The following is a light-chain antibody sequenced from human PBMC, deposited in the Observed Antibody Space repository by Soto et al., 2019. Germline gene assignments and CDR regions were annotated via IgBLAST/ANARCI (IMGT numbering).Light chain of an antibody. CDR2: KAS. CDR3: QRPPGT. J-gene: IGKJ1*01. CDR1: QSIDSW. Sequence: DIPMTQSPSTLSASVGDRVTITCRASQSIDSWLAWYQQKPGKAPKLLIYKASSLESGVPSRFSGSGSGTEFTLTISSLQPDDFATYYCQRPPGTFGLGTKVEIK. V-gene: IGKV1-5*03.